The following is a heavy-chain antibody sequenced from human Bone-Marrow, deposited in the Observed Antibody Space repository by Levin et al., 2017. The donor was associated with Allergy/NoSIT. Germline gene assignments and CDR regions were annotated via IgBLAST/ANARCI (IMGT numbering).Heavy chain of an antibody. CDR2: MFAGGAA. V-gene: IGHV4-61*02. CDR1: GDSIRNTHHY. CDR3: ARDETFNSWHVGWFDS. J-gene: IGHJ5*01. D-gene: IGHD2/OR15-2a*01. Sequence: SQTPSLPCTVSGDSIRNTHHYWSWIRQPAGKGLEWIGRMFAGGAATYKRPLRSRVTISIDTSKNQFSLKLTSVTAADTAVYYCARDETFNSWHVGWFDSWGQGTLVTVSS.